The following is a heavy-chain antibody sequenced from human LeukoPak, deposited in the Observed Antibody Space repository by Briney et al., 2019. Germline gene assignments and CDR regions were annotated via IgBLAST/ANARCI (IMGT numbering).Heavy chain of an antibody. Sequence: GGSLRLSCAASGFTVSSNYMSWVRQAPGKGLEWVAVIYSGGSTYYAASVKGRFTISRDNSKNTLYLQINSLRAEDTAVYYCARSYCSGGSCYSYYYYYGMDVWGQGTTVTVSS. V-gene: IGHV3-66*01. J-gene: IGHJ6*02. CDR1: GFTVSSNY. CDR2: IYSGGST. CDR3: ARSYCSGGSCYSYYYYYGMDV. D-gene: IGHD2-15*01.